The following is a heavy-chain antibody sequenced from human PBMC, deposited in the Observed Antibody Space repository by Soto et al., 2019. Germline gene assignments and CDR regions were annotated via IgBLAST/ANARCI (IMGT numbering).Heavy chain of an antibody. J-gene: IGHJ4*02. V-gene: IGHV3-23*01. Sequence: EVQLLESGGGLVQPGGSLRLSCAASGFTFTSYAMNWVRLAPGKGLEWVSAISGTGYNTYYADSVKGRFTISRDNTKNTLYLLMNSLRAEDTAVYYCAKAGFSSSWSPTYFDYWGQGTLVTVSS. CDR1: GFTFTSYA. D-gene: IGHD6-13*01. CDR3: AKAGFSSSWSPTYFDY. CDR2: ISGTGYNT.